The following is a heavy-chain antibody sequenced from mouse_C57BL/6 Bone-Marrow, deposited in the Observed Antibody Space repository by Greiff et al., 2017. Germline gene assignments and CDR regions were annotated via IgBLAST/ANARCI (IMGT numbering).Heavy chain of an antibody. J-gene: IGHJ2*01. V-gene: IGHV1-75*01. D-gene: IGHD1-1*01. CDR1: GYTFTDYY. CDR2: IFPGSGST. CDR3: ARSDGSSYFDY. Sequence: VPLKESGPELVKPGASVQISCKASGYTFTDYYINWVKQRPGQGLEWIGWIFPGSGSTYYNEKFKGKATLTVDKSSSTAYMLLSSLTSEDSAVYFCARSDGSSYFDYWGQGTTLTVSS.